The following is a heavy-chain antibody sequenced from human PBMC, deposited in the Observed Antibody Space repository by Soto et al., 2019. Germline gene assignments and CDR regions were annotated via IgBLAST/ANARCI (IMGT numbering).Heavy chain of an antibody. D-gene: IGHD6-13*01. V-gene: IGHV1-18*01. Sequence: GASAKVSCKASVYTFNSYGIRWVRQEPGQGLEWMGWISAYNGNTNYAQKLQGRVTMTTDTSTSTAYMELRSLRSDDTAVYYCARVSGAAAVNYGMDVWGQGTTVTVSS. CDR2: ISAYNGNT. CDR1: VYTFNSYG. CDR3: ARVSGAAAVNYGMDV. J-gene: IGHJ6*02.